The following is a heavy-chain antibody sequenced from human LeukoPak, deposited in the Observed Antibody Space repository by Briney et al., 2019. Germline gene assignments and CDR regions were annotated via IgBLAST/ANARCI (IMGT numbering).Heavy chain of an antibody. Sequence: ASVKVSCKASGYTFTSYDINWVRQATGQGLEWMGWMSPNSGNTGYAQKFQGRVTMTRNTSISTAYMELSSLRSEDTAVYYCAKDWTGTKPFDLWGRGTLVTVSS. CDR3: AKDWTGTKPFDL. CDR1: GYTFTSYD. J-gene: IGHJ2*01. D-gene: IGHD3/OR15-3a*01. CDR2: MSPNSGNT. V-gene: IGHV1-8*01.